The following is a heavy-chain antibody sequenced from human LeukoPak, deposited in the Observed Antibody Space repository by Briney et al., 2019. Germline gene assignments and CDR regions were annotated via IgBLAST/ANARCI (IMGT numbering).Heavy chain of an antibody. D-gene: IGHD1-14*01. Sequence: SQTLSLTCDISGDSVSSNSAAWNWITPSPSRGLEWLGRTYYRSKYFIDYAVPLKSRMTINADTSNNHFSLQLNSVTPDDTAVYYGAISGGTATGKYERATLDYWGQGTRVTVSS. CDR3: AISGGTATGKYERATLDY. V-gene: IGHV6-1*01. CDR1: GDSVSSNSAA. J-gene: IGHJ4*02. CDR2: TYYRSKYFI.